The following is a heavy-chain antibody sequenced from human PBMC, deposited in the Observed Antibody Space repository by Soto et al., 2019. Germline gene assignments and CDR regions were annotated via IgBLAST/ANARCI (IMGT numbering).Heavy chain of an antibody. J-gene: IGHJ6*02. V-gene: IGHV4-59*01. CDR3: ARSVVAFDFWAGYYGVHKYGLDV. CDR2: IYYSGST. Sequence: PSETLSLTCTVSGGSISSYYWSWIRQPPGKGLEWIGYIYYSGSTNYNPSLKSRVTISVDTSKNQFSLKLSSVTAADTAVYCCARSVVAFDFWAGYYGVHKYGLDVWGQGTTVTVSS. D-gene: IGHD3-3*01. CDR1: GGSISSYY.